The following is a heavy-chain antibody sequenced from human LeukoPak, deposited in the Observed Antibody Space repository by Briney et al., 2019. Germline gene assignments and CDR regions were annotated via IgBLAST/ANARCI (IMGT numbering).Heavy chain of an antibody. CDR3: GKQSSGSCYTGFDI. D-gene: IGHD2-15*01. CDR1: GFTFSTYA. CDR2: ICGNSDNT. V-gene: IGHV3-23*01. J-gene: IGHJ3*02. Sequence: GGSLRLSCAASGFTFSTYAMGWVRQVPGKGPEWVSSICGNSDNTHYADSVKGRFTISRDNSKNTVSLQMDSLRAEDTAVYYCGKQSSGSCYTGFDIRGQGTMVTVSS.